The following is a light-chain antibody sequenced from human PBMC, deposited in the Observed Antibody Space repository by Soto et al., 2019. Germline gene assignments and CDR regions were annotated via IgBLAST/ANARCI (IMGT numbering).Light chain of an antibody. CDR1: SSNIGSNY. V-gene: IGLV1-47*01. J-gene: IGLJ1*01. Sequence: QSVLTQPPSASGTPGQRVTISCSGSSSNIGSNYVYWYQQLPGTAPKLLIPRNNQRPSGVPVRFSGSKSGTSASLAISGLRSEDEADYYCAAWDDSLSGYVFGTGTKVTVL. CDR3: AAWDDSLSGYV. CDR2: RNN.